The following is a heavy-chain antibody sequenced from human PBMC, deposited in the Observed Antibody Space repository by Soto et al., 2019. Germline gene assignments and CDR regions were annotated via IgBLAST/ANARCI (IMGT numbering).Heavy chain of an antibody. D-gene: IGHD3-10*01. J-gene: IGHJ4*02. V-gene: IGHV1-69*13. CDR2: IIPIFGTA. CDR1: GGTCSSYA. Sequence: SVKVSCKASGGTCSSYAISWVRQAPGQGLEWMGGIIPIFGTANYAQKFQGRVTITADESTSTAYMELSSLRSEDTAVYYCARGSSMVRDRAAFDYWGQGTLVTVSS. CDR3: ARGSSMVRDRAAFDY.